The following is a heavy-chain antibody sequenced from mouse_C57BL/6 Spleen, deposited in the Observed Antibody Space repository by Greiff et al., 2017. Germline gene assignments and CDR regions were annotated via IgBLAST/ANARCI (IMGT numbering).Heavy chain of an antibody. CDR2: IDPSDSET. CDR3: ARGDYYGSSYGYYAMDY. J-gene: IGHJ4*01. CDR1: GYTFTSYW. Sequence: VQLQQPGAELVRPGSSVKLSCKASGYTFTSYWMHWVKQRPIQGLEWIGNIDPSDSETYYNQKFKDKATLTVDKSSSTAYMQLSSLTSEDSAVYYCARGDYYGSSYGYYAMDYWGQGTSVTVSS. D-gene: IGHD1-1*01. V-gene: IGHV1-52*01.